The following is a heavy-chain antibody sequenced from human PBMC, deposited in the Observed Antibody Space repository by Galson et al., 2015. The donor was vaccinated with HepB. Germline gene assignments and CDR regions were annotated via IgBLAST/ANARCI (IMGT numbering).Heavy chain of an antibody. V-gene: IGHV1-18*01. Sequence: SVKVSCKASGYTFTSYGISWVRQAPGQGLEWMGWISAYNGNTNYAQKLQGRVTMTTDTSTSTAYMELRSLRSDDTAMYYCARDWSGQHTYDFWSGYYSDYFDYWGQGTLVTVSS. CDR3: ARDWSGQHTYDFWSGYYSDYFDY. CDR1: GYTFTSYG. J-gene: IGHJ4*02. CDR2: ISAYNGNT. D-gene: IGHD3-3*01.